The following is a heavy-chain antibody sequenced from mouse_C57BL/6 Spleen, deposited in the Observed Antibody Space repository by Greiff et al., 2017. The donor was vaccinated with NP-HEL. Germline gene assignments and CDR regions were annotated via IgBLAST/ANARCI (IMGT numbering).Heavy chain of an antibody. CDR2: INSDGGST. CDR3: AREEDGYPWFAY. J-gene: IGHJ3*01. D-gene: IGHD2-3*01. Sequence: EVKLMESGGGLVQPGESLKLSCESNEYEFPSHDMSWVRKTPEKRLELVAAINSDGGSTYYPDTMERRFIISRDNAKNTLYLQMSKVRSEDTALYYCAREEDGYPWFAYWGQGTLVTVSA. V-gene: IGHV5-2*01. CDR1: EYEFPSHD.